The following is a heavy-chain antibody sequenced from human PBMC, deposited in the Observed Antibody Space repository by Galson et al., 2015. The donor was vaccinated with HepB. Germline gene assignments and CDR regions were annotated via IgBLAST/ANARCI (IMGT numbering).Heavy chain of an antibody. CDR3: ARAVRNQLLSEY. D-gene: IGHD1-26*01. Sequence: SVKVSCKASEYTFTSYDVTWVRQAPGQGLEWMGWMNPKSTNTGYARKFQGRVTMTGDTSMDTAYMELSSLTSEDTAVYYCARAVRNQLLSEYWGQGTLVTVSS. CDR2: MNPKSTNT. J-gene: IGHJ4*02. V-gene: IGHV1-8*01. CDR1: EYTFTSYD.